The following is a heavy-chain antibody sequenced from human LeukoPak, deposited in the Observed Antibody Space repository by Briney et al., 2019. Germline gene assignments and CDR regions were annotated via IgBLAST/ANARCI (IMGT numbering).Heavy chain of an antibody. Sequence: PGGSLRLSCAASGFTFSDYYMSWIRQAPGKGLEWVSYISSSGSTIYYADSVKGRFTISRDNAKNSLYLQMNSLRAEDTAVYYCARESIGGYYYYMDVWGKGTTVAVSS. CDR2: ISSSGSTI. V-gene: IGHV3-11*04. J-gene: IGHJ6*03. D-gene: IGHD3-10*01. CDR3: ARESIGGYYYYMDV. CDR1: GFTFSDYY.